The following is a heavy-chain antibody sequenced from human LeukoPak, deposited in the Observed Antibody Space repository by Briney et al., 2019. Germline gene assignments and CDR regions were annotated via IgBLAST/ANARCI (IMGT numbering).Heavy chain of an antibody. CDR3: ARLIVVVTGRMYFDL. J-gene: IGHJ2*01. V-gene: IGHV5-51*01. CDR2: IYPRDSDT. CDR1: GYSFTSHW. D-gene: IGHD2-21*02. Sequence: GESLKISCKGSGYSFTSHWIGWVRQMPGKGLEWMGIIYPRDSDTRYSPSFQGQVTISADKSISTAYLQWSSLKASDTAMYYCARLIVVVTGRMYFDLWGRGTLVTVCS.